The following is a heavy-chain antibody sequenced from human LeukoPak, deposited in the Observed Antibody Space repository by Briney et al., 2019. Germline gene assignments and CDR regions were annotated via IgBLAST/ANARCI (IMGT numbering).Heavy chain of an antibody. CDR1: GGTFSSYA. CDR2: IIPILGIA. J-gene: IGHJ4*02. Sequence: SVKVSCKASGGTFSSYAISWVRQAPGQGLEWMGRIIPILGIANYAQKFQGRVTITADKSTSTAYMELSSLRSEDTAVYYCARVNGSDSSGLVDYWGQGTLVTVSS. D-gene: IGHD3-22*01. CDR3: ARVNGSDSSGLVDY. V-gene: IGHV1-69*04.